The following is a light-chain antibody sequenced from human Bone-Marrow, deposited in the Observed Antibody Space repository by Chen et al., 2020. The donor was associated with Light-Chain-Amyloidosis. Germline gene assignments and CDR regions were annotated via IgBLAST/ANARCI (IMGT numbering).Light chain of an antibody. J-gene: IGLJ2*01. CDR2: RDT. CDR3: QSADSSGTYEVI. CDR1: DLPTKY. Sequence: SYELPQPPSVSVSQGQTARNNCSGDDLPTKYAYWYQQKPGQATVLVIHRDTERPSGISERFSGSSSWTTATLTISGVQAEDEADYHCQSADSSGTYEVIFGGGTKLTVL. V-gene: IGLV3-25*03.